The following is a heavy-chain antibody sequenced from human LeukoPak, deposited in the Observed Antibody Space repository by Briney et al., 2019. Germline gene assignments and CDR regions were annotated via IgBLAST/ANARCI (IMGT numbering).Heavy chain of an antibody. D-gene: IGHD6-6*01. CDR3: VKGLDYSSSQMDS. CDR2: INTNGANT. CDR1: GFTFKSYA. V-gene: IGHV3-64*05. Sequence: GGPLRLSCSASGFTFKSYAMHWVRQAPGKGLEYVSSINTNGANTYYAHSVKGRFTISRDNSRNTVYVQMNSLTPEDTAVYYCVKGLDYSSSQMDSWGQGTLVTVSS. J-gene: IGHJ4*02.